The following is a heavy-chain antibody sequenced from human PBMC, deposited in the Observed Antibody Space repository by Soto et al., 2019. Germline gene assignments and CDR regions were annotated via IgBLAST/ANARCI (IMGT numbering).Heavy chain of an antibody. CDR3: AKPLGSESYLPFDY. D-gene: IGHD3-10*01. J-gene: IGHJ4*02. CDR2: ISGSGENT. Sequence: EVQLLESGGGLVQPGGSLRLSCAAPGFTFSIYGLSWVRQAPGKGLEWVSAISGSGENTYYADSVKGRFTISRDNPKNTLYLQMTSLRAKDTAVYYCAKPLGSESYLPFDYWGKGTLVTVSS. V-gene: IGHV3-23*01. CDR1: GFTFSIYG.